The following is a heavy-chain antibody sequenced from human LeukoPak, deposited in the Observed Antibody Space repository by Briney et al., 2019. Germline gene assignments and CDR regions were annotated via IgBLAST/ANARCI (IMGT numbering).Heavy chain of an antibody. D-gene: IGHD5-18*01. CDR3: ARHSGYSYGYYFDY. CDR2: IYYSGST. CDR1: GGSISSYY. Sequence: SETLSLTCTVSGGSISSYYWSWIWQPPGKGLEWIGYIYYSGSTYYNPSLKSRVTISVDTSKNQFSLKLSSVTAADTAVYYCARHSGYSYGYYFDYWGQGTLVTVSS. J-gene: IGHJ4*02. V-gene: IGHV4-59*08.